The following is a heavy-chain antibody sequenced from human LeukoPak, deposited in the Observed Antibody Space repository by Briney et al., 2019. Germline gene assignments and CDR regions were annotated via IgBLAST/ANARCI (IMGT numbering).Heavy chain of an antibody. D-gene: IGHD3-22*01. V-gene: IGHV4-59*12. Sequence: SETLSLTCTVSGGSISSYYWSWIRQPPGKGLEWIGYIYYSGSTNYNPSLKSRVTISVDTSKNQFSLKLSSVTAADTAVYYCARAQTMIVVSVDYWGQGTLVTVSS. CDR3: ARAQTMIVVSVDY. J-gene: IGHJ4*02. CDR2: IYYSGST. CDR1: GGSISSYY.